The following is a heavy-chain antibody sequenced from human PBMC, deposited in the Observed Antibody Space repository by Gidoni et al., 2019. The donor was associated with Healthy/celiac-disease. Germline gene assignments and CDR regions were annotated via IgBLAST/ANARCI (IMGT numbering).Heavy chain of an antibody. J-gene: IGHJ2*01. V-gene: IGHV1-2*04. CDR2: INPNSGGT. Sequence: QVQLVQSGAEVKKPGASVKVSCKASGYTFTGSYMHWVRQAPGQGLEWMGWINPNSGGTNYAQKFQGWVTMTRDTSISTAYMELSRLRSDDTAVYYCARVRRAREVGATGGGWAYWYFDLWGRGTLVTVSS. D-gene: IGHD1-26*01. CDR3: ARVRRAREVGATGGGWAYWYFDL. CDR1: GYTFTGSY.